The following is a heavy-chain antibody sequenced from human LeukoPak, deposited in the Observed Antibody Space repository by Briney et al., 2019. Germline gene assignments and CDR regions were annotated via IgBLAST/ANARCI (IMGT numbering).Heavy chain of an antibody. Sequence: SETLSLTCAVSGYSISGGYYWGWIRQPPGKGLEWIGYIYYSGSTNYNPSLKSRVTISVDTSKNQFSLKLSSVTAADTAVYYCARDAVTGEAYFDYWGQGTLVTVSS. CDR2: IYYSGST. CDR3: ARDAVTGEAYFDY. J-gene: IGHJ4*02. CDR1: GYSISGGYY. V-gene: IGHV4-61*08. D-gene: IGHD7-27*01.